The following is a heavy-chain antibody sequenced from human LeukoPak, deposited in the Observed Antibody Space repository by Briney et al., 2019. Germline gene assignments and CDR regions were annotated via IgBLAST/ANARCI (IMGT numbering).Heavy chain of an antibody. CDR2: IFYSGST. CDR1: GGSMINYY. V-gene: IGHV4-59*01. D-gene: IGHD3-10*01. Sequence: SETLPLTCTVSGGSMINYYWSWIRQPPGKGLEWIGYIFYSGSTNYNLSLKSRVTISVDTSKNQFSLRLSSVTAADTAIYYCARLYYYGSGTYALDIWGQGTMVTVSS. J-gene: IGHJ3*02. CDR3: ARLYYYGSGTYALDI.